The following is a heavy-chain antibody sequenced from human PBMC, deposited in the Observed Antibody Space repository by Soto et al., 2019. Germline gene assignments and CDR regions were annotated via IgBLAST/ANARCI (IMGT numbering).Heavy chain of an antibody. CDR2: INSDGSST. Sequence: PGGSLRLSCAASGFTFSNFWMHWVRQAPGKGLVWVSRINSDGSSTNYADSVKGRFTISRDNAKNTLYLQMNSLRAEDTAVYHCAGFLTGYSSYGMDVWGQGTTVTVSS. D-gene: IGHD3-9*01. V-gene: IGHV3-74*01. CDR3: AGFLTGYSSYGMDV. J-gene: IGHJ6*02. CDR1: GFTFSNFW.